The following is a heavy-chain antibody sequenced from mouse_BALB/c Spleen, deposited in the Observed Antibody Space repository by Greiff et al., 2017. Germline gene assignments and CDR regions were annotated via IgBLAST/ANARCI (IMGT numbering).Heavy chain of an antibody. CDR2: ISDGGSYT. CDR3: ARGITEAMDY. J-gene: IGHJ4*01. V-gene: IGHV5-4*02. Sequence: EVKLVESGGGLVKPGGSLKLSCAASGFTFSDYYMYWVRQTPEKRLEWVATISDGGSYTYYPDSVKGRFTISRDNAKNNLYLQMSSLKSEDTAMYYCARGITEAMDYWGQGTSVTVSS. D-gene: IGHD2-4*01. CDR1: GFTFSDYY.